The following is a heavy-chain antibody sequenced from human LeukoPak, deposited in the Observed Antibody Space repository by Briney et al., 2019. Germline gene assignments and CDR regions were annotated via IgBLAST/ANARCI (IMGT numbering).Heavy chain of an antibody. J-gene: IGHJ5*02. Sequence: GGSLRLSCAASGFTFSSYSMNWVRQAPGKGLEWVSSISSSSSYIYYADSVKGRFTISRDNAKNSLYLQMNSLRAEDTAVYYCARRPYYDILTGYYTTGGWFDPWGQGTLVTVSS. CDR3: ARRPYYDILTGYYTTGGWFDP. CDR1: GFTFSSYS. V-gene: IGHV3-21*01. CDR2: ISSSSSYI. D-gene: IGHD3-9*01.